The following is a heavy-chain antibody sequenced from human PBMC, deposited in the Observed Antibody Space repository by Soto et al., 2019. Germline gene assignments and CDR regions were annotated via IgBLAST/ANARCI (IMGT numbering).Heavy chain of an antibody. J-gene: IGHJ4*02. CDR3: ARDDRWLVSFDY. CDR2: INAGNGNT. Sequence: ASVKVSCKASGYTFTSYAMHWVRQAPGQRLEWMGWINAGNGNTKYSQKFQGRVTITRDTSASTAYMELSSLRSEDTAVYYCARDDRWLVSFDYWGQGTLVTVSS. CDR1: GYTFTSYA. V-gene: IGHV1-3*01. D-gene: IGHD6-19*01.